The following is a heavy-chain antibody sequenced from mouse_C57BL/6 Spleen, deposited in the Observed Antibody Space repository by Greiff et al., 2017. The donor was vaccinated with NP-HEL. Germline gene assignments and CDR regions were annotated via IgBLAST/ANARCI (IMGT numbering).Heavy chain of an antibody. V-gene: IGHV5-17*01. CDR1: GFTFSDYG. Sequence: EVQLVESGGGLVKPGRSLKLSCAASGFTFSDYGMHWVRQAPEKGLEWVAYISSGSSTIYYADTVKGRFTISRDNAKNTLFLQMTSLRSEDTAMYYCARSYSAMDYWGQGTSVTVSS. CDR3: ARSYSAMDY. CDR2: ISSGSSTI. D-gene: IGHD1-1*01. J-gene: IGHJ4*01.